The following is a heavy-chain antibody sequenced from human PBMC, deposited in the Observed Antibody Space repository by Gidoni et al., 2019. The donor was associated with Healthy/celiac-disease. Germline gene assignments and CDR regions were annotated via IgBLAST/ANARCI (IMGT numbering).Heavy chain of an antibody. D-gene: IGHD1-26*01. J-gene: IGHJ4*02. Sequence: EVQLVESGGGLVKPGGSLRLSCAASGFTFSNAWMSWVRQAPGKGLEWVGRIKSKTDGGTTDYAAPVKGRFTISRDDSKNTLYLQMNSLKTEDTAVYYCTTDSWELDGFDYWGQGTLVTVSS. V-gene: IGHV3-15*01. CDR2: IKSKTDGGTT. CDR3: TTDSWELDGFDY. CDR1: GFTFSNAW.